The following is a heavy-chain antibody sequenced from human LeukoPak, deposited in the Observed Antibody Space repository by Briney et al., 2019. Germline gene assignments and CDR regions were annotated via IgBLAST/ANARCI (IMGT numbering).Heavy chain of an antibody. CDR3: ARDRESNWYPFLDC. Sequence: GGSLRLSCSGSGFTFGTYWMSWVRQAPGKGLEWVANIKPDGGQKYYVDSVKGRFTISRDNARNSLYLQMDNLRAEDTAVYFCARDRESNWYPFLDCWGQGTLVTVSS. V-gene: IGHV3-7*03. CDR2: IKPDGGQK. J-gene: IGHJ4*02. D-gene: IGHD1-20*01. CDR1: GFTFGTYW.